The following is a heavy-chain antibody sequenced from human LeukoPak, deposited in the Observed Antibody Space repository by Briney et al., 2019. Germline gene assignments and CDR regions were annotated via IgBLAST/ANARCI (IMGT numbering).Heavy chain of an antibody. CDR3: ASFRLVVSLSHYYYMDV. D-gene: IGHD3-22*01. J-gene: IGHJ6*03. Sequence: PGGSLRLSCAASGFTFSSYSMNWVRQAPGKGLEWVSSISSSSSYIYYADSVKGRFTISRDNAKNSLYLQMNSLRAEDTAVYYCASFRLVVSLSHYYYMDVWGKGTTVTVSS. CDR2: ISSSSSYI. V-gene: IGHV3-21*01. CDR1: GFTFSSYS.